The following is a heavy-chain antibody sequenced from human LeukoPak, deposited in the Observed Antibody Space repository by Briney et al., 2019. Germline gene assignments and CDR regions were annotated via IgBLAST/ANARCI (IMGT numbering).Heavy chain of an antibody. D-gene: IGHD4-17*01. V-gene: IGHV1-18*01. Sequence: VASVKVSCKAYGYTFTNYGISWVRQAPGQGLEWMGWISANNGVTNYAQKLQGRATMTTDTSTNTAYMELGSLRSDDTAVYYCARAPSYGDYGGDHWGQGTLLTVSS. CDR2: ISANNGVT. J-gene: IGHJ4*02. CDR3: ARAPSYGDYGGDH. CDR1: GYTFTNYG.